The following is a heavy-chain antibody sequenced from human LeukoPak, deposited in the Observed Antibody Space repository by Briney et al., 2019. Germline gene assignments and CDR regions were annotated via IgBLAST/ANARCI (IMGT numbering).Heavy chain of an antibody. V-gene: IGHV3-69-1*01. CDR3: ARDPGAAMVTCYYYYYGMDV. CDR1: RFTYRDYY. CDR2: ISSSSTI. J-gene: IGHJ6*04. Sequence: PGGTLRLLRAASRFTYRDYYMNWVRHPPGKGLEWVSSISSSSTIYYADSVKGRFTISRDNAKNSLYLQMNSLRAEDTAMYYCARDPGAAMVTCYYYYYGMDVWGKGTTVTVSS. D-gene: IGHD5-18*01.